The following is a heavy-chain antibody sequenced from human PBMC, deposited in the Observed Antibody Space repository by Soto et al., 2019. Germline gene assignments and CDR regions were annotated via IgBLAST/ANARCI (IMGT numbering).Heavy chain of an antibody. CDR1: GYTFTGYY. V-gene: IGHV1-2*04. D-gene: IGHD2-2*01. CDR3: ARHADIVVVPAAGFDP. CDR2: INPNSGGT. J-gene: IGHJ5*02. Sequence: ASVKVSCKASGYTFTGYYMHWVRQAPGQGLEWMGWINPNSGGTNYAQKFQGWVTMTRDTSISTAYMELSRLRSDDTAVYYCARHADIVVVPAAGFDPWGQGTLVTVSS.